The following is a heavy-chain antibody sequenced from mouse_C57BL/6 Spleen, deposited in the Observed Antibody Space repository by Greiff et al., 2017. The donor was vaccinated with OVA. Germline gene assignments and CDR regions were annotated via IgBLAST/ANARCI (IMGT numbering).Heavy chain of an antibody. CDR3: ARRGYDGYPLFDY. D-gene: IGHD2-3*01. CDR1: GYTFTSYW. Sequence: QVQLQQPGAELVRPGSSVKLSCKASGYTFTSYWMHWVKQRPIQGLEWIGNIDPSDSETHYNQKFKDKATLTVYKSSSTAYMQLSSLTSEDSAVYYCARRGYDGYPLFDYWGQGTTLTVSS. J-gene: IGHJ2*01. V-gene: IGHV1-52*01. CDR2: IDPSDSET.